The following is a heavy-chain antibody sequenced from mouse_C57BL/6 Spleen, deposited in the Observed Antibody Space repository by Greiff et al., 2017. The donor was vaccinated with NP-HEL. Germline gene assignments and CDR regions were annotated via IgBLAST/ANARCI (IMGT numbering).Heavy chain of an antibody. CDR3: ARSGAITPVVVDY. J-gene: IGHJ2*01. Sequence: QVQLQQPGAELVKPGASVKLSCKASGYTFTSYWMHWVKQRPGQGLEWIGMIHPNSGSTNYNEKFKSKATLTVDKSSSTAYMQLSSLTSEDSAVYYCARSGAITPVVVDYWGQGTTLTVSS. CDR1: GYTFTSYW. V-gene: IGHV1-64*01. CDR2: IHPNSGST. D-gene: IGHD1-1*01.